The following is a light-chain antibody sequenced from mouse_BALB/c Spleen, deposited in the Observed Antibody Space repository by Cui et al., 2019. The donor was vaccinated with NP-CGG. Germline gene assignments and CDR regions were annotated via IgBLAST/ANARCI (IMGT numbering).Light chain of an antibody. V-gene: IGLV1*01. CDR3: ALWYSNHWV. Sequence: QAVVPQESELTTSPGETVTLTCRSSTGTVTTNNYANWVQEKPDHLFTGLIGGTNNRVPGVPARFSGSLIGDKAALTITGAQTEDEAIYFCALWYSNHWVFGGGTKLTVL. J-gene: IGLJ1*01. CDR1: TGTVTTNNY. CDR2: GTN.